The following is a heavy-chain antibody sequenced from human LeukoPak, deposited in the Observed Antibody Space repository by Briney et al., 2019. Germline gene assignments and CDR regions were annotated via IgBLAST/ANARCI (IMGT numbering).Heavy chain of an antibody. V-gene: IGHV3-30*03. Sequence: GGSLRLSCAASGFTFSSYRIHWVRLAPGKGLEWVAVISDDGTRKYYEDSVQGRFTISRDNSKNTLYLQMNSLRAEDTAVYYCAREFSGYAFDIWGQGTMVTVSS. J-gene: IGHJ3*02. CDR3: AREFSGYAFDI. CDR1: GFTFSSYR. CDR2: ISDDGTRK. D-gene: IGHD6-19*01.